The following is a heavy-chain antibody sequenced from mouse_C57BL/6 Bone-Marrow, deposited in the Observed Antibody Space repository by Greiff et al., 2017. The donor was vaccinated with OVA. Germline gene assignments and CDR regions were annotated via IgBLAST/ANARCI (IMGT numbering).Heavy chain of an antibody. CDR2: IDPSDSYT. CDR3: ARWGGSSLYWYLDV. CDR1: GYTFTSYW. Sequence: QVQLQQPGAELVMPGASVKLSCKASGYTFTSYWMHWVKQRPGHGLEWIGEIDPSDSYTNYNQKFKGKSTLTVDKSSSTAYMQLSTLTSEDSAGHDSARWGGSSLYWYLDVGRTGTTVTVSP. J-gene: IGHJ1*03. D-gene: IGHD1-1*01. V-gene: IGHV1-69*01.